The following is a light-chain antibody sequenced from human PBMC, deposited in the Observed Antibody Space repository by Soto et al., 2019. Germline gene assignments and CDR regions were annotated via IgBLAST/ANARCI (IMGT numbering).Light chain of an antibody. V-gene: IGKV3-20*01. CDR2: GAS. J-gene: IGKJ2*01. CDR1: QSVSSSY. CDR3: QQYGSSQYT. Sequence: EIVLTQSPGTLSLSPGERATLSCRASQSVSSSYLAWYQQKPGQAPRLLIYGASSRATGIPDRFSGSGSGTDFPLTISRLEPEDFGVYYCQQYGSSQYTFGQGTKLEIK.